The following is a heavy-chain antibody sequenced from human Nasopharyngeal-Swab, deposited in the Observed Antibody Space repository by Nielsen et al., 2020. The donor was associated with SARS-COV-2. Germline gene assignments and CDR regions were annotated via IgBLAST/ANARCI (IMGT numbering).Heavy chain of an antibody. D-gene: IGHD3-9*01. Sequence: VRPAPGKGLEWVSLIYSGGSITYYGDTVKGRFTISRDNSKNTLYLQMNSLRAEDTALYYCAKWTAVTGYWGFDYWGQGTLVTVSS. CDR3: AKWTAVTGYWGFDY. CDR2: IYSGGSIT. J-gene: IGHJ4*02. V-gene: IGHV3-23*03.